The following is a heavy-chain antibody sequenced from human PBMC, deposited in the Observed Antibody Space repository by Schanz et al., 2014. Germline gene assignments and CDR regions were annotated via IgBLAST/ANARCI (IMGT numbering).Heavy chain of an antibody. Sequence: QVHLVQSGAEVKRPGASVKVSCKASEYSFTCYSMHWVRQAPGQRLEWMGWINTGSGDTKYSQNFQGRVTITRDTSASTAYMELSSLRSEDTAVYYCARDAADFYDILTEEDYWGQGTLVTVSS. D-gene: IGHD3-9*01. CDR1: EYSFTCYS. J-gene: IGHJ4*02. CDR3: ARDAADFYDILTEEDY. V-gene: IGHV1-3*04. CDR2: INTGSGDT.